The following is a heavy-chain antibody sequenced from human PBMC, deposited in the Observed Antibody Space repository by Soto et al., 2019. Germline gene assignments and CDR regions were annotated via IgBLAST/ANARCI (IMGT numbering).Heavy chain of an antibody. Sequence: QVQLQESGPGLVKPSETLSLTCTVSGGSVSSGSYYWSWIRQPPGKGLEWIGYIYYRGSTNYNPTLKSGVTISVDTSKNQFSLKLGSVTGADKAVYYCARGTELRYFDGLWDYWGQGTLVTVSS. CDR1: GGSVSSGSYY. D-gene: IGHD3-9*01. CDR2: IYYRGST. V-gene: IGHV4-61*01. CDR3: ARGTELRYFDGLWDY. J-gene: IGHJ4*02.